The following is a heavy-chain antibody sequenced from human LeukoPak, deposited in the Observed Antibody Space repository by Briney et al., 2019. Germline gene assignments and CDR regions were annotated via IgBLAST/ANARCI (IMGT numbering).Heavy chain of an antibody. Sequence: PSETLSLTCTVSGGSISSSNWWSWVRQPPGKGLEWIGEIYHSGSTNYNPSLKSRVTISVDTSKNQFSLKLSSVTAADTAVYYCARHPRIWGSYHFFGYWGQGTLVTVSS. CDR3: ARHPRIWGSYHFFGY. CDR2: IYHSGST. CDR1: GGSISSSNW. J-gene: IGHJ4*02. D-gene: IGHD3-16*02. V-gene: IGHV4-4*02.